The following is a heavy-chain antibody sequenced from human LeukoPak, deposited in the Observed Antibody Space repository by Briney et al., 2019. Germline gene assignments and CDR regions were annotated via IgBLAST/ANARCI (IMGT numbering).Heavy chain of an antibody. CDR2: ISYDGNHK. CDR1: GFTFSSG. J-gene: IGHJ2*01. CDR3: AKDASNYFWYFDL. V-gene: IGHV3-30*18. Sequence: PGGSLRLSCAASGFTFSSGMHWVRQAPGKGLEWVAVISYDGNHKYYGDSVKGRFTISRDNSRNTLYLQMDSLKTEDTAVYYCAKDASNYFWYFDLWGRGTLVTVSS. D-gene: IGHD1-1*01.